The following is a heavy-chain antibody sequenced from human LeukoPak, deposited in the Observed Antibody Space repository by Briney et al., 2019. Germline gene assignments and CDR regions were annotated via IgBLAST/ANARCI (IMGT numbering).Heavy chain of an antibody. CDR3: ARLGGGYAFFDY. D-gene: IGHD2-2*01. V-gene: IGHV4-59*12. CDR1: GGSTSFYY. J-gene: IGHJ4*02. Sequence: SETLSLTCTVSGGSTSFYYWSWIRQPPGKGLEWSGNIYYSGITNHNTSLKNRVTISVDTYKNQLSTKLTAVYAGDTAVCYCARLGGGYAFFDYWGQGTLVTVSS. CDR2: IYYSGIT.